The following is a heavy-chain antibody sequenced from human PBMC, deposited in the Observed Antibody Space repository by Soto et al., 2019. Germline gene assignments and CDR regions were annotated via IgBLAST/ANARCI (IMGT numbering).Heavy chain of an antibody. CDR2: INSDGSST. D-gene: IGHD6-19*01. J-gene: IGHJ6*02. Sequence: EVQLVESGGGLVQPGGSLRLSCAASGFTFSSYWMHWVRQAPGKGLVWVSRINSDGSSTSYADSVKGRFTISRDNVKNTVYLQMNCLRAEDTAVYYCASPYMYSSGLYFYGMDVWGQGTTVTVSS. V-gene: IGHV3-74*01. CDR3: ASPYMYSSGLYFYGMDV. CDR1: GFTFSSYW.